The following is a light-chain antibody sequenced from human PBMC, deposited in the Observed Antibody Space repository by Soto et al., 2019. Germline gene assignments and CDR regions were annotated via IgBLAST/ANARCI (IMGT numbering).Light chain of an antibody. CDR1: QTISSW. Sequence: DIQMTQSPSSLSASVGDRVTITCRASQTISSWLAWYQQKPGKAPKLLIYKASTLKSGVPSRFSGSGSGTEFTLTISGQQPDDFATYYCQHYNSYSLAFGQGTQVELK. V-gene: IGKV1-5*03. J-gene: IGKJ1*01. CDR2: KAS. CDR3: QHYNSYSLA.